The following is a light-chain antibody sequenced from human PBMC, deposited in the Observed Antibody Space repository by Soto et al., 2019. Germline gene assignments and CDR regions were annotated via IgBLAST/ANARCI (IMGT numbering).Light chain of an antibody. CDR1: QSINTW. CDR3: QNYNSISRYT. V-gene: IGKV1-5*01. CDR2: DAS. Sequence: DIQMTQSPSTLSASVGDRVTITCRASQSINTWLAWYQQKPGKAPKLLIYDASSLESGVPSRFSGGGSATEFTLTIDRLQPDDFATYYCQNYNSISRYTFGQGTKLEIK. J-gene: IGKJ2*01.